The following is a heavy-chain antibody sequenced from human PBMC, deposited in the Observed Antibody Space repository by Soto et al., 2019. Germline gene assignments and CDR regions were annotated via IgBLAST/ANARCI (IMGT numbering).Heavy chain of an antibody. CDR2: IYYSGST. J-gene: IGHJ4*02. V-gene: IGHV4-31*03. CDR3: ASTPPEYSSGWTSFDY. D-gene: IGHD6-19*01. Sequence: QVQLQESGPGLVKPSQTLSLTCTVSGGSISSGGYYWSWIRQHPGKGLEWIGYIYYSGSTYYNPSLKSRVTISVDPSKNQFSLKLSSVTAADTAVYYCASTPPEYSSGWTSFDYWGQGTLVTVSS. CDR1: GGSISSGGYY.